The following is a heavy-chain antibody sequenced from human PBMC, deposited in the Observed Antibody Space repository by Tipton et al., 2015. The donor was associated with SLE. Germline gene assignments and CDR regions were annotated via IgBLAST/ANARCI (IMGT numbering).Heavy chain of an antibody. CDR2: IYYSGST. Sequence: TLSLTCTVSGGSISSGGYYWSWIRQHPGKGLEWIGYIYYSGSTYYNPSLKSRVTISVDTSKNQFSLKLSSVTAADTAVYYCARDWGCSSTSCPFDYWGQGTLVTVSS. CDR1: GGSISSGGYY. D-gene: IGHD2-2*01. CDR3: ARDWGCSSTSCPFDY. V-gene: IGHV4-31*03. J-gene: IGHJ4*02.